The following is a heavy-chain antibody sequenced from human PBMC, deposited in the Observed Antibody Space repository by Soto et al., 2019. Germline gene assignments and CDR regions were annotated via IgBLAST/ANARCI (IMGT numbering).Heavy chain of an antibody. CDR3: AKDGYYEYFDY. Sequence: GGSLRLSCAASGFAFSSYTMNWVRQAPGKGLEWVSSINNNSGRKYYADSVKGRFTISRDNSKNTLFLQMNSLKAEDTAVYFCAKDGYYEYFDYWGHGTQVTVSS. J-gene: IGHJ4*01. V-gene: IGHV3-23*01. CDR2: INNNSGRK. CDR1: GFAFSSYT. D-gene: IGHD3-22*01.